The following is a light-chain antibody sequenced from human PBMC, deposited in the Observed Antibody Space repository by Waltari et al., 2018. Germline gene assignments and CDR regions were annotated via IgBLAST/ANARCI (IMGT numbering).Light chain of an antibody. J-gene: IGKJ5*01. CDR1: QRVSNS. CDR2: DAS. CDR3: QLRTGWPMT. Sequence: EVVLTQSPATLSLSPGERATLSCRASQRVSNSLAWYRQTPGQAPSLVIYDASTRAAGIPVRFSGSGSGTDFTLTISSLEPEDFAVYYCQLRTGWPMTFGQGTRLEIK. V-gene: IGKV3-11*01.